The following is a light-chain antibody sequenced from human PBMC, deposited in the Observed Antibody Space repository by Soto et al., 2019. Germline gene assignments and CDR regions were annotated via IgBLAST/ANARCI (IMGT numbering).Light chain of an antibody. CDR1: QSLPSTW. V-gene: IGKV1-5*03. CDR3: QQYADRSPWT. CDR2: KGS. Sequence: DVRMTQSPSTLSASVGDKVTITCRASQSLPSTWLAWFQQRPGKAPNVLIYKGSALASGVSSRFSGSGSGTEFTLTISSLQPDDFATYFCQQYADRSPWTFGQGTRV. J-gene: IGKJ1*01.